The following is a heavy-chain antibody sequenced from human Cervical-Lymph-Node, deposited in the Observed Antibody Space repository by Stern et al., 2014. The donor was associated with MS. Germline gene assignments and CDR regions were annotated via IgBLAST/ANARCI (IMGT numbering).Heavy chain of an antibody. D-gene: IGHD4-17*01. CDR1: GYSFTANW. V-gene: IGHV5-51*01. J-gene: IGHJ4*02. Sequence: EVQLGQSGAEVKKPGESLKVSCKGSGYSFTANWINWGRQMPGTGLEWMGLVYPGDSDTRCSPSFQGQVTIAADKSISTAYLQWSSLKASDTAMYYWARDYGDYAFDYWGQGTLVTVSS. CDR2: VYPGDSDT. CDR3: ARDYGDYAFDY.